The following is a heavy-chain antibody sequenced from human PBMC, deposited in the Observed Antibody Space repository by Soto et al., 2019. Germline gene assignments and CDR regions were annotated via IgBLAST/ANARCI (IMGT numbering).Heavy chain of an antibody. Sequence: GGSLRLSCAASGFTFSSYGMHWVRQAPGKGLGWVAVISYDGSNKYYADSVKGRFTISRDNSKNTLYLQMNSLRAEDTAVYYCAKDRRHYDVWSGYYTHYYYYGMDVWGQGTTVTV. D-gene: IGHD3-3*01. J-gene: IGHJ6*02. CDR2: ISYDGSNK. CDR1: GFTFSSYG. V-gene: IGHV3-30*18. CDR3: AKDRRHYDVWSGYYTHYYYYGMDV.